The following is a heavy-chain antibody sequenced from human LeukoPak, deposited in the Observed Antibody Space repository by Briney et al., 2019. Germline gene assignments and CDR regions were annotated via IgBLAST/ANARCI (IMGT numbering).Heavy chain of an antibody. CDR1: GFTVSSYY. D-gene: IGHD4-11*01. V-gene: IGHV3-66*01. CDR3: ARSYSNHLFGMDV. CDR2: IYSGGST. J-gene: IGHJ6*02. Sequence: PGGSLRLSCAASGFTVSSYYMTWVRLAPGKGLEWDSVIYSGGSTYYADSMKGRFAISRDSSKNTLFLQMNSLRAEDTAVYYCARSYSNHLFGMDVWGQGTTVTVS.